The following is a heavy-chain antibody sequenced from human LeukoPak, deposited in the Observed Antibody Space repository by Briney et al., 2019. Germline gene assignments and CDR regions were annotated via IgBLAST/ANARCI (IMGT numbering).Heavy chain of an antibody. CDR1: GYTFTSYG. J-gene: IGHJ4*02. Sequence: GASVKVSCKASGYTFTSYGISWVRQAPGQGLEWMGWISAYNGNTNYAQKLQGRVTMTTDTSTSTAYMELRSLRSDDTAVYYCARAGSKLLPDKNWGSGDYWGQGTLVTVSS. V-gene: IGHV1-18*01. CDR3: ARAGSKLLPDKNWGSGDY. D-gene: IGHD7-27*01. CDR2: ISAYNGNT.